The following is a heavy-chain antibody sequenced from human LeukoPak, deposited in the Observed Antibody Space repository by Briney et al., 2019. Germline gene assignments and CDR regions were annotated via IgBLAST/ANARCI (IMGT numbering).Heavy chain of an antibody. D-gene: IGHD3-10*01. Sequence: LSLTXXVSGGSINNYYWSWIRQPPGKGLEWIGYTYYSGSTNYNPSLKSRVTISIDTSKNQFSLKLSSVTAADTAVYYCARQYDSGSYPFVYWGQGTLVTVSS. V-gene: IGHV4-59*01. CDR1: GGSINNYY. J-gene: IGHJ4*02. CDR2: TYYSGST. CDR3: ARQYDSGSYPFVY.